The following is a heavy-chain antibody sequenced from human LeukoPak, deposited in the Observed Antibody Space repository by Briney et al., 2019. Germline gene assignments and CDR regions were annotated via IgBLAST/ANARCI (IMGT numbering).Heavy chain of an antibody. CDR1: GFTLSTYS. Sequence: PGGSLRLAHAASGFTLSTYSINSVRQAPGKGLEWVSSISSSNNYIYYADSVKGRFTISRDNAKNSLFLQMNSLIAEDTAVYYCARDGGYCSGGSFNNRFDHWGQGTLVTVSS. CDR3: ARDGGYCSGGSFNNRFDH. D-gene: IGHD2-15*01. J-gene: IGHJ5*02. V-gene: IGHV3-21*01. CDR2: ISSSNNYI.